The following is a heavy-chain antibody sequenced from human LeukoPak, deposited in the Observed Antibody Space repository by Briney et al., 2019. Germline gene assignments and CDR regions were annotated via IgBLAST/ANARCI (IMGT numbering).Heavy chain of an antibody. CDR2: INSDGSSI. V-gene: IGHV3-74*01. CDR3: ARRVLGYCSGGSCLFDY. CDR1: GFTFSSYW. Sequence: PGGSLRLSCAASGFTFSSYWMHWVRQAPGKGLVWVSRINSDGSSISYADSVKGRFTISRDNAKNTLYLQMNSLRAEDTAVYYCARRVLGYCSGGSCLFDYWGQGTLVTVSS. J-gene: IGHJ4*02. D-gene: IGHD2-15*01.